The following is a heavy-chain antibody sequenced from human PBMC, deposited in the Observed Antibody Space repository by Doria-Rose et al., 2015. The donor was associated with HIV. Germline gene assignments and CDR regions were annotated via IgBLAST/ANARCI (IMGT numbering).Heavy chain of an antibody. J-gene: IGHJ5*02. Sequence: VKLQQWGAGMLQPSETPSLNCAVYGGSFRNYYWTGIRQPPGKGLEGIGEINHSGSTNYNPSHKSRVTISVVTSKTQYSQKLSSVTAADMAVYYCARSFTMVQGVTNWFDPWGQGTLVTVSS. CDR3: ARSFTMVQGVTNWFDP. V-gene: IGHV4-34*01. D-gene: IGHD3-10*01. CDR2: INHSGST. CDR1: GGSFRNYY.